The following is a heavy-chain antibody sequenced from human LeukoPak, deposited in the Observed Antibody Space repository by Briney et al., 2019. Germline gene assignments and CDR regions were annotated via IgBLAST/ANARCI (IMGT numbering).Heavy chain of an antibody. CDR3: ARDPLLQGNYDY. D-gene: IGHD4-11*01. Sequence: GSLRLSCAASGFTFSSYEMNWVRQAPGKGLEWVSYISSSGSTIYYADSVKGRFTISRDNAKNSLYLQMNSLRAEDTAVYYCARDPLLQGNYDYWGQGTLVTVSS. CDR1: GFTFSSYE. CDR2: ISSSGSTI. V-gene: IGHV3-48*03. J-gene: IGHJ4*02.